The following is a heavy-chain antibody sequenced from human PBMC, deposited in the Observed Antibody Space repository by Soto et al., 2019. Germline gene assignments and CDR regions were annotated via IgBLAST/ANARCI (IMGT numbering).Heavy chain of an antibody. D-gene: IGHD3-3*01. CDR3: VRDFGWYFRSGYMDV. J-gene: IGHJ6*03. Sequence: EVQLVESGGGLVKPGGSLRLSCAASGFVFSSSSMNWFRQSPGKGLEGVSSINEDSSYIYYAHSLRGRFTISRDNAKESLYLQMNSLRDEETALYYCVRDFGWYFRSGYMDVWGDGATVTVSS. CDR1: GFVFSSSS. V-gene: IGHV3-21*02. CDR2: INEDSSYI.